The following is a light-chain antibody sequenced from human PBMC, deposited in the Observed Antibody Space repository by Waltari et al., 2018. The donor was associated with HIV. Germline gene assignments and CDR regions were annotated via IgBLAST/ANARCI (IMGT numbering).Light chain of an antibody. V-gene: IGKV3-15*01. CDR2: GAS. CDR1: QSVSST. Sequence: EIVMTQSPATLSVSPGERATLSCRASQSVSSTLAWYQKKPGQAPRLIIYGASTRATDIPARFSGSGSGTEFTLAISSLQPEDFAIYYCQQYNNWPRTFGQGTKLEIK. J-gene: IGKJ2*01. CDR3: QQYNNWPRT.